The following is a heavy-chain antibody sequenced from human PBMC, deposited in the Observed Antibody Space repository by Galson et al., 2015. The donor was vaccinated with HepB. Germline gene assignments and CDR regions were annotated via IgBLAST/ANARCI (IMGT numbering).Heavy chain of an antibody. CDR3: AATPRGTLYFDY. J-gene: IGHJ4*02. CDR1: GFTFSSYA. Sequence: FLRLSCAASGFTFSSYAMSWVRQAPGKGLEWVSAISGSGGSTYYADSVKGRFTISRDNSKNTLYLQMNSLRAEDTAVYYCAATPRGTLYFDYWGQGTLVTVSS. CDR2: ISGSGGST. V-gene: IGHV3-23*01. D-gene: IGHD3-16*01.